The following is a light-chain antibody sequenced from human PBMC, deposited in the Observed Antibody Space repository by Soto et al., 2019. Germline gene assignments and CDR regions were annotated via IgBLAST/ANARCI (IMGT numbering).Light chain of an antibody. Sequence: DTQMTQSPSTLPSSVGDRVSITCRANQSISTWLAWYQQKPGKAPNLLIYKASRLETGVPSRFSGSGSGTEFPLTISFLYPDDLATYYCQQYNSYSPLPFGGGTKVDIK. CDR1: QSISTW. CDR3: QQYNSYSPLP. J-gene: IGKJ4*01. V-gene: IGKV1-5*03. CDR2: KAS.